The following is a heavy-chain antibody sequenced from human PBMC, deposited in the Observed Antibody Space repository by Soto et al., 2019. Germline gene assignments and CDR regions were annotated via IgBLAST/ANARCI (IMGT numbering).Heavy chain of an antibody. Sequence: GSLRLSCAASGFTFSSYWMHWVRQAPGKGLVWVSRINSDGSNTSYADSVKGRFTISRDNAKNTLYLQMNSLRAEDTAVYYCARSRRITMVRGVIITPDYFDYWGQGTLVTVSS. CDR1: GFTFSSYW. D-gene: IGHD3-10*01. CDR3: ARSRRITMVRGVIITPDYFDY. J-gene: IGHJ4*02. CDR2: INSDGSNT. V-gene: IGHV3-74*01.